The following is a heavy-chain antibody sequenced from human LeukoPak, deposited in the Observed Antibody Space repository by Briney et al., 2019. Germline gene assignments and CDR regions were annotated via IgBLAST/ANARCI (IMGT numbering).Heavy chain of an antibody. V-gene: IGHV1-18*01. J-gene: IGHJ4*02. CDR3: ARDGTVAAAGTEEVLDY. Sequence: ASVKVSCKASGYTFTSYGISWVRQAPGQGLEWMGWISAYNGNTNYAQKFQGRVTMTRDTSTSTVYMELSSLRSEDTAVYYCARDGTVAAAGTEEVLDYWGQGTLVTVSS. D-gene: IGHD6-13*01. CDR1: GYTFTSYG. CDR2: ISAYNGNT.